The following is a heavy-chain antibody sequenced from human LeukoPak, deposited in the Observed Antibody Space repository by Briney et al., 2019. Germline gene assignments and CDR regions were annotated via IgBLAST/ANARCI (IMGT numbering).Heavy chain of an antibody. V-gene: IGHV4-59*01. J-gene: IGHJ5*02. Sequence: SETLSLTCTVSGGSISSYYWSWIRQPPGKGLEWIGYIYYSGSTNYNPSLKSRVTISVDTSKNQFSLKLSSVTAADTAVYYCARDTGASYDFWSGYKGAKRFDPWGQGALVTVSS. CDR3: ARDTGASYDFWSGYKGAKRFDP. CDR1: GGSISSYY. D-gene: IGHD3-3*01. CDR2: IYYSGST.